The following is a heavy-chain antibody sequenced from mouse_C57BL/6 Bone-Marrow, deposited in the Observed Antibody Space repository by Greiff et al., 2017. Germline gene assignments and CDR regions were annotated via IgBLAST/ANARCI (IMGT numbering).Heavy chain of an antibody. D-gene: IGHD1-1*01. Sequence: EVQLQQSGAELVRPGASVKLSCTASGFNIKDDYMHWVKQRPEQGLEWIGWIDPENGDTEYASKFQGKATITADTSSNTAYLQLSSLTSEDTAVYYCTTPYYYGSSFPFDDWGQGTTLTVAS. CDR2: IDPENGDT. CDR1: GFNIKDDY. J-gene: IGHJ2*01. CDR3: TTPYYYGSSFPFDD. V-gene: IGHV14-4*01.